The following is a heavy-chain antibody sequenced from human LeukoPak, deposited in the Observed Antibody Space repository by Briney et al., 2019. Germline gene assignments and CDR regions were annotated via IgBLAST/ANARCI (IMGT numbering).Heavy chain of an antibody. CDR2: MNPNSGNT. V-gene: IGHV1-8*01. J-gene: IGHJ4*02. CDR1: GYTFTTYD. CDR3: ARIAAPGNRRLNF. D-gene: IGHD6-13*01. Sequence: ASVKVSFTASGYTFTTYDINWVRQAAGQGLEWMGWMNPNSGNTGNAQKFQGRVTMTRNTSISTAYMELTSLTSEDTAVYFCARIAAPGNRRLNFWGQGTLVTVSS.